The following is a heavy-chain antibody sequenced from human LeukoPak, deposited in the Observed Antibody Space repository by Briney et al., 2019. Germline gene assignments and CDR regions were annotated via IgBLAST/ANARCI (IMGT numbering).Heavy chain of an antibody. CDR3: ATGTRYYDSSSASYYYYYYCMDV. Sequence: PSETLSLTCTVSGGSISSSSYYWGWIRQPPGKGLEWIGNMYYSGSTYYNPSLKSRVTISVDTSNNQFSLKLSSVTAADTAVYYCATGTRYYDSSSASYYYYYYCMDVWGKGTTVTVSS. J-gene: IGHJ6*03. D-gene: IGHD3-22*01. CDR1: GGSISSSSYY. CDR2: MYYSGST. V-gene: IGHV4-39*07.